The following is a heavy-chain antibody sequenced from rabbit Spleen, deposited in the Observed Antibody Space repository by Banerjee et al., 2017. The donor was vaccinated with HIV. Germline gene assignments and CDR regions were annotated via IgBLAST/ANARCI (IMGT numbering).Heavy chain of an antibody. Sequence: QEQLVESGGGLVQPEGSLTLTCTASGVSFSISSYMCWVRQAPGKGLEWIGCIYTGGSGSTYYASWAKGRFTISRSTSLNTVTLQMTSLTAADTATYFCARDPRYAGTALWGPGTLVTVS. D-gene: IGHD4-2*01. CDR1: GVSFSISSY. CDR2: IYTGGSGST. V-gene: IGHV1S45*01. CDR3: ARDPRYAGTAL. J-gene: IGHJ4*01.